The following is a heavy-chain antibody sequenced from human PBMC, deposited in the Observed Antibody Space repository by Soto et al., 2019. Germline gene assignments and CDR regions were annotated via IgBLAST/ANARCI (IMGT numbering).Heavy chain of an antibody. V-gene: IGHV1-69*13. CDR1: GGTFSRYT. CDR2: IAPMFGTP. Sequence: ASVKVSCKASGGTFSRYTITWVRQAPGQGLEWMGGIAPMFGTPNYAQKFQGRVTITADESTSTAYMELSSLRSEDTAMYYCARDGTLYDSSAYYYLYWGQGTLVTVSS. J-gene: IGHJ4*02. CDR3: ARDGTLYDSSAYYYLY. D-gene: IGHD3-22*01.